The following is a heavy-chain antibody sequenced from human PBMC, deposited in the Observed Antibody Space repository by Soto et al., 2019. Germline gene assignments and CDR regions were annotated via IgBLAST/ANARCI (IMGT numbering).Heavy chain of an antibody. CDR2: ISSSGSTI. D-gene: IGHD3-10*01. CDR1: GFTFSDYY. V-gene: IGHV3-11*01. CDR3: AHLWFGEPNDAFDI. Sequence: PGGSLRLSCAASGFTFSDYYMSWIRQAPGKGLEWVSYISSSGSTIYYADSVKGRFTISRDNAKNSLYLQMNSLRAEDTAVYYCAHLWFGEPNDAFDIWGQGTMVTVSS. J-gene: IGHJ3*02.